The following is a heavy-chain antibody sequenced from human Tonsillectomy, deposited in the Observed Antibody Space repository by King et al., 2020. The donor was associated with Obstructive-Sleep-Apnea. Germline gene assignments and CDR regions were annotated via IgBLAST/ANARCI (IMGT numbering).Heavy chain of an antibody. CDR1: RFTFSSYA. CDR3: AKDITRIHYYYDSSGYYYPFDY. D-gene: IGHD3-22*01. V-gene: IGHV3-23*04. CDR2: ISGGGGSA. J-gene: IGHJ4*02. Sequence: VQLVESGGGLVQPGGSLRLSCAASRFTFSSYAMSWVRQAPGKGLEWVSAISGGGGSAYYADSVKGRFTISRDNPKNTLYLQMNSLRAEDTAVYYCAKDITRIHYYYDSSGYYYPFDYGGQGTLVTVSS.